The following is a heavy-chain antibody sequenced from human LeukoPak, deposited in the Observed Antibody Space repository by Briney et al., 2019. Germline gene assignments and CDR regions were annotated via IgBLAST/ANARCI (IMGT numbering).Heavy chain of an antibody. CDR3: ATDRLDSSVQFPVAFDI. CDR1: GYTLTELS. J-gene: IGHJ3*02. CDR2: FDPEDGET. V-gene: IGHV1-24*01. D-gene: IGHD3-22*01. Sequence: GASVKVSCKVSGYTLTELSMHWVRQAPVKGLEWMGGFDPEDGETIYAQKFQGRVTMTEDTSTDTAYMELSSLRSEDTAVYYCATDRLDSSVQFPVAFDIWGQGTMVTVSS.